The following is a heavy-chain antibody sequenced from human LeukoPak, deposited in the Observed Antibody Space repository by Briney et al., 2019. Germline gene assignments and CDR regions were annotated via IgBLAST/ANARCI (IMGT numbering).Heavy chain of an antibody. CDR1: GGTFSSYA. D-gene: IGHD5-12*01. CDR3: ARSYSGYDSYYYAPYYFDY. J-gene: IGHJ4*02. Sequence: SVKVSCKASGGTFSSYAISWVRQAPGQGLEWMGRIIPILGIANYAQKFQGRVTITADKSTSTAYMELSSLRSEDTAVYYCARSYSGYDSYYYAPYYFDYWGQGTLVTVSS. V-gene: IGHV1-69*04. CDR2: IIPILGIA.